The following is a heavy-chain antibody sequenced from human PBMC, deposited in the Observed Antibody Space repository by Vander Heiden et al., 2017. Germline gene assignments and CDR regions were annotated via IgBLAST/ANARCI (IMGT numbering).Heavy chain of an antibody. V-gene: IGHV3-33*01. CDR3: ARGLTGTRYNWFDP. Sequence: QVQLVESGGGVVQPGRSLRLSCAASGFTFSSYGMHWVRQAQGKGLEWVAVIWYDGSNKYYADSVKGRFTISRDNSKNTLYLQMNSLRAEDTAVYYCARGLTGTRYNWFDPWGQGTLVTVSS. D-gene: IGHD1-7*01. CDR1: GFTFSSYG. CDR2: IWYDGSNK. J-gene: IGHJ5*02.